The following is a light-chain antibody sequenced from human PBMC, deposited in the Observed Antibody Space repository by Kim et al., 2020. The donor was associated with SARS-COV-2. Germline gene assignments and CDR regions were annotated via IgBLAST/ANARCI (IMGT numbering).Light chain of an antibody. CDR1: QSVSGN. Sequence: EMVVTQSPATLSVSPGERATLSCRASQSVSGNLAWYQQKPGQAPRLLIYAASTRATGISARFSGGGSGAEFTLTITSLQSEDFAVYYCQQYNNWPYTFGQGTKLEI. V-gene: IGKV3-15*01. CDR3: QQYNNWPYT. CDR2: AAS. J-gene: IGKJ2*01.